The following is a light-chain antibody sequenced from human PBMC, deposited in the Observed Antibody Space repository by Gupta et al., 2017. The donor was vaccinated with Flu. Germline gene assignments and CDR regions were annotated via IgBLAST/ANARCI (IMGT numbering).Light chain of an antibody. J-gene: IGKJ2*01. CDR3: MQTLQTPYT. V-gene: IGKV2-28*01. CDR2: VGS. CDR1: PCRLNSNGHNY. Sequence: TPGAPAVSDSVTIPCRLNSNGHNYLDWYLQKPGQSPQLLIYVGSNRACGVPERFSGSGSGTDFTLKISRVEAEDVGVYYCMQTLQTPYTFGQGTKLEIK.